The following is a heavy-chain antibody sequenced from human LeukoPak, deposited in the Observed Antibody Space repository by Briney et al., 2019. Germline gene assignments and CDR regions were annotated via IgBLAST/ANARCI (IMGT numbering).Heavy chain of an antibody. J-gene: IGHJ4*02. Sequence: GGSLRLSCAASGFTFSSYGMSWVRQAPGKGLEWVSHISSSGSTIYYADSVKGRLTISRDNAKNSLYLQMNSLRAEDTAVYYCARLRGPMVRGDRWGQGTLVTVSS. CDR2: ISSSGSTI. CDR1: GFTFSSYG. V-gene: IGHV3-48*03. D-gene: IGHD3-10*01. CDR3: ARLRGPMVRGDR.